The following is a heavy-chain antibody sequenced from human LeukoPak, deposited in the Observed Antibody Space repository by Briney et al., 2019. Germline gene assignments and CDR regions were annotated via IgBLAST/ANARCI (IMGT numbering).Heavy chain of an antibody. CDR1: GYTFTGYY. J-gene: IGHJ4*02. D-gene: IGHD3-3*01. CDR3: ARGWSGSSYALGY. Sequence: ASVKVSCKASGYTFTGYYMHWVRQAPGQGLEWMGWINPNSGGTNYAQKFQGRVTMTRDMSISTAYMELSRLRSDDTAVYYCARGWSGSSYALGYWGQGALVTVSS. CDR2: INPNSGGT. V-gene: IGHV1-2*02.